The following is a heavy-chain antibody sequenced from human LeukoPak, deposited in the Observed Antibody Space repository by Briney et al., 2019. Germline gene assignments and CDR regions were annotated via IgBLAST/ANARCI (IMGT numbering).Heavy chain of an antibody. D-gene: IGHD3-10*01. J-gene: IGHJ4*02. CDR1: GFTFDDYA. CDR3: AKDETRYYGSGSYYDY. Sequence: GGSLRLSCAASGFTFDDYAMHWVRQAPGKGLEWASGISWNSGSIGYADSVEGRFTISRDNAKNSLYLQMNSLRAEDTALYYCAKDETRYYGSGSYYDYWGQGTLVTVSS. V-gene: IGHV3-9*01. CDR2: ISWNSGSI.